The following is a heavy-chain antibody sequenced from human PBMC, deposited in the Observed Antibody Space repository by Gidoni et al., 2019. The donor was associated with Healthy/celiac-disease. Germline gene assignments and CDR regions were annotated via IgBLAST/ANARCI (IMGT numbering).Heavy chain of an antibody. CDR2: IIPIFGTA. CDR3: ARGNYVRRKYYYDSSGYYGDY. Sequence: QVQLVQSGAEVQKPGSSVKVSCKASGGTFSSYAISLGRQAPGQGLEWMGGIIPIFGTANYAQKFQGRVTITADESTSTAYMELSSLRSEDTAVYYCARGNYVRRKYYYDSSGYYGDYWGQGTLVTVSS. J-gene: IGHJ4*02. D-gene: IGHD3-22*01. CDR1: GGTFSSYA. V-gene: IGHV1-69*01.